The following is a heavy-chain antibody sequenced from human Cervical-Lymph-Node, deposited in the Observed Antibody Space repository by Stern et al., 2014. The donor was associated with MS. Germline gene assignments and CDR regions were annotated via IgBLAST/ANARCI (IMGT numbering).Heavy chain of an antibody. J-gene: IGHJ4*02. V-gene: IGHV1-69*06. CDR1: GDTFSSYA. CDR3: ARGGGLVGYFDY. CDR2: ITPVIGTT. D-gene: IGHD1-26*01. Sequence: VQLVVSGAEVKKPGSSVKVSCKASGDTFSSYAINWVRQVPGQGLEWMGGITPVIGTTNYAQKFQGRVTITADKSTNTAYMELMTLRSEDTAVYYCARGGGLVGYFDYWGQGTLVSVSS.